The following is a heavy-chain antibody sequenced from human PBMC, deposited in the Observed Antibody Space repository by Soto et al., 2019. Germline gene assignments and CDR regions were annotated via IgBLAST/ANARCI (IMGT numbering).Heavy chain of an antibody. Sequence: GGSLRLSCAASGFTFSSYAMSWVRQAPGKGLEWVSAISGSGGSTYYADSVKGRFTISRDNSKNTLYLQMNSLRAEDTAVYYCAKGSYDSSGYYPRYYYYGMDVWGQGTTVTVSS. CDR1: GFTFSSYA. CDR2: ISGSGGST. V-gene: IGHV3-23*01. CDR3: AKGSYDSSGYYPRYYYYGMDV. D-gene: IGHD3-22*01. J-gene: IGHJ6*02.